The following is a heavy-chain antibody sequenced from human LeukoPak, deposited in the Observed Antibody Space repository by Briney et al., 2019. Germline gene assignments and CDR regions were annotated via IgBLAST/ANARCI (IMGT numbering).Heavy chain of an antibody. CDR3: ARGIDGTAWHIDC. V-gene: IGHV4-59*01. D-gene: IGHD2-21*02. CDR2: TSYSGHT. CDR1: GDSITNYY. J-gene: IGHJ4*02. Sequence: SETLSLTCSVSGDSITNYYWSWIRQPPGKGLEWIGFTSYSGHTVYNPSLRSRITFSLDTSKSQFSLKVTSVTAADTAVYYCARGIDGTAWHIDCWGQGTLVTVSS.